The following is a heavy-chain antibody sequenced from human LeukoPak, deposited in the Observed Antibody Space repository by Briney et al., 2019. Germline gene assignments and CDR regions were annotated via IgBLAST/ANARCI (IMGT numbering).Heavy chain of an antibody. D-gene: IGHD4-17*01. CDR1: GFTFSSYS. V-gene: IGHV3-21*01. J-gene: IGHJ4*02. Sequence: GALRLSCAASGFTFSSYSMNWVRQAPGKGLEWVPSISSSSSYIYYADSVKGRFTISRDNAKNSLYLQMNSLRAEDTAVYYCARVGLTTVTTRGHGAAYFDYWGQGTLVTVSS. CDR3: ARVGLTTVTTRGHGAAYFDY. CDR2: ISSSSSYI.